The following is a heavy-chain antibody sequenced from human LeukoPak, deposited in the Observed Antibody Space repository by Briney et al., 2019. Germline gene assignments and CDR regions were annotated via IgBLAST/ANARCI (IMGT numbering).Heavy chain of an antibody. Sequence: ASVKVSCKASGYTFTSYDINWVRQATGQGLEWMGWMNPNSGNTGYAQKFQGRVAMTRNSSISTAYMELSRLRSDDTAVYYCARDVKRITMVRGADWFDPWGQGTLVTVSS. D-gene: IGHD3-10*01. CDR1: GYTFTSYD. V-gene: IGHV1-8*01. J-gene: IGHJ5*02. CDR2: MNPNSGNT. CDR3: ARDVKRITMVRGADWFDP.